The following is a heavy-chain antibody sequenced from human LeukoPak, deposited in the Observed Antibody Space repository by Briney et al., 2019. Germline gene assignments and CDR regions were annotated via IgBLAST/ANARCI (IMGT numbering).Heavy chain of an antibody. D-gene: IGHD1-14*01. CDR2: ISGSGDII. J-gene: IGHJ4*02. CDR3: AKLVGLSNTGWAFDY. CDR1: GFVLSSYE. Sequence: GGSLRLSCAASGFVLSSYEMNWVRQAPGKGLEWVSYISGSGDIIYYADSVKGRFTISRDNSKNTLYLQMNSLRADDTAVYYCAKLVGLSNTGWAFDYWGQGTLVTVSS. V-gene: IGHV3-23*01.